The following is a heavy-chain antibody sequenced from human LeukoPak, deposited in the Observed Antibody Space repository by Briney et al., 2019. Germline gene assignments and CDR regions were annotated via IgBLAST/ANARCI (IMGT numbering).Heavy chain of an antibody. J-gene: IGHJ4*02. D-gene: IGHD3-22*01. CDR1: GGTFSSYA. CDR2: IIPILGIA. CDR3: ARSIYDSSGYQSSYYFDY. V-gene: IGHV1-69*04. Sequence: GASVKVSCKASGGTFSSYAISWVRQAPGQGLEWMGRIIPILGIANYAQKFQGRVTITADKSTSTAYMELSSLRSEDTAVYYCARSIYDSSGYQSSYYFDYWGQGTLVTVSS.